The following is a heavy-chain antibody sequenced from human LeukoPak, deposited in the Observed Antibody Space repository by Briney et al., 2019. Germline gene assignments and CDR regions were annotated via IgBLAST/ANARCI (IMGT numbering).Heavy chain of an antibody. D-gene: IGHD5-24*01. CDR1: GGSISSGSYY. Sequence: SETLSLTCTVSGGSISSGSYYWSWIRQPAGKGLEWIGRIYTSGSTNYNPSLKSRVTISVDTSKNQFSLKLSSVTAADTAVYYCARDMATITEYWGQGTLVTVSS. CDR2: IYTSGST. V-gene: IGHV4-61*02. CDR3: ARDMATITEY. J-gene: IGHJ4*02.